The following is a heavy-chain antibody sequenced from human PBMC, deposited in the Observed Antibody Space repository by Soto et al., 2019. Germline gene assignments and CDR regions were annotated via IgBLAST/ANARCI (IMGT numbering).Heavy chain of an antibody. Sequence: GGSLRLSCAASGFTFSNYWMTWVRQPPGKGLEWVAVIWYDGSNKYYADSVKGRFTISRDNSKNTLYLQMNSLRAEDTAVYYCARGEMITFGGVIVNYYYGMDVWGQGTTVTVSS. CDR3: ARGEMITFGGVIVNYYYGMDV. J-gene: IGHJ6*02. CDR2: IWYDGSNK. D-gene: IGHD3-16*02. CDR1: GFTFSNYW. V-gene: IGHV3-33*08.